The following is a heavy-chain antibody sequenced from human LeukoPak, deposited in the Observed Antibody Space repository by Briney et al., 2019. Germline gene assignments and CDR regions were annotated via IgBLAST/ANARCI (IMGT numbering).Heavy chain of an antibody. J-gene: IGHJ5*02. V-gene: IGHV1-18*01. D-gene: IGHD4-17*01. CDR1: GYTFTTYI. CDR3: AREWAYGNVTYFYP. CDR2: ISPYNGHT. Sequence: GASVKVSCKSSGYTFTTYILSWVRQAPGQGLEWMGWISPYNGHTNYAQNLQGRVTMTTDTSTSTAYMELRSLTSDDTAVYYCAREWAYGNVTYFYPWGQGTLVTVSS.